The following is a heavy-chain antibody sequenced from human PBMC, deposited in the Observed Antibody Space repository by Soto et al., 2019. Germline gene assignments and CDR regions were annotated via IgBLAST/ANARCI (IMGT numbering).Heavy chain of an antibody. D-gene: IGHD3-16*01. CDR1: GYTFTSYD. V-gene: IGHV1-8*01. J-gene: IGHJ6*02. Sequence: ASVKVSRMASGYTFTSYDITWVRQAPGQGLEWMGWMNPNSGNTGYAQKFQGRVTMTRNTSISTAYMELSSLRSEDTAVYYCASHQIWVNGMDVWGQGTTVTVSS. CDR3: ASHQIWVNGMDV. CDR2: MNPNSGNT.